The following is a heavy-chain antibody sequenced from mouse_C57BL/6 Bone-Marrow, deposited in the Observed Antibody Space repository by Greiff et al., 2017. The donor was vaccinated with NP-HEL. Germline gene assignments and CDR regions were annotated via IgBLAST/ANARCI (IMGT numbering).Heavy chain of an antibody. CDR3: ARPRYYGSTMFAY. CDR1: GFTFSDYG. Sequence: EVKLVESGGGLVKPGGSLKLSCAASGFTFSDYGMHWVRQAPEKGLEWVAYISSGSSTIYYADTVKGRFPISRDNAKNTLFLQMTSLRSEDTAMYYCARPRYYGSTMFAYWGQGTLVTVSA. D-gene: IGHD1-1*01. V-gene: IGHV5-17*01. J-gene: IGHJ3*01. CDR2: ISSGSSTI.